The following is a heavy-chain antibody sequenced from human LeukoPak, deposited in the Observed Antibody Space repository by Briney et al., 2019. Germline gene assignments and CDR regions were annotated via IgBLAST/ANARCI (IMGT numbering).Heavy chain of an antibody. V-gene: IGHV4-4*08. CDR1: GGSINGYY. J-gene: IGHJ4*02. CDR3: ARVASRSISSRCFDH. Sequence: SETLSLTCTVSGGSINGYYWNWIRQPPGKALEGISFIYSSGTTNYNPSLKSRVTISLDTSNKQFSLRLTSVTAADTAVYFCARVASRSISSRCFDHWGQGTLVTVSS. D-gene: IGHD6-6*01. CDR2: IYSSGTT.